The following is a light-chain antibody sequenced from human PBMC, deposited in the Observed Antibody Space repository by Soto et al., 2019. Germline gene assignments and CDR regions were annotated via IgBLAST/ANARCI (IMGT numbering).Light chain of an antibody. CDR3: QHYNNWPPWT. CDR1: QSVSSN. CDR2: GGS. Sequence: EIVMTQSPATLSVSPGERATLSCRASQSVSSNLAWYQQKPGQAPRLLIYGGSTRATGIPARFIGSGSGTEFTLTISSLQSEDFAVYYCQHYNNWPPWTFGQGTKVEIK. V-gene: IGKV3-15*01. J-gene: IGKJ1*01.